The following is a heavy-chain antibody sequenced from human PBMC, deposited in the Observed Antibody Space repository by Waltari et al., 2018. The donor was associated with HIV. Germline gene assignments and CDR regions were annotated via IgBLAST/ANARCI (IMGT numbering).Heavy chain of an antibody. J-gene: IGHJ6*01. CDR2: INHSGRR. CDR1: GGSFSGYY. CDR3: ARDSVPSFDYGDYYYYGMDV. V-gene: IGHV4-34*01. Sequence: QVQLQQWGAGLLRPSETLSLTCAVYGGSFSGYYWSWIRQPPGKGLEWIGEINHSGRRNYNPSLKSRVTISVDTSKNQFSLRLRSVTAADTAVYYCARDSVPSFDYGDYYYYGMDVWSQGTTVTVSS. D-gene: IGHD4-17*01.